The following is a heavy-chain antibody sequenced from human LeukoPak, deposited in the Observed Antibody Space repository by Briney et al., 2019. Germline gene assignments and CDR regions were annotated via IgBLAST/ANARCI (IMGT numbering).Heavy chain of an antibody. Sequence: ASVKVSCKASGYTFTSYDINWVRQATGQGLEWMGWMNPNSGNTGYAQKFQGRFTMTKNTSISTAYMELSSRRSEDTAVYYGARGEVPAANYYYYMDVWGKGTTVTVSS. V-gene: IGHV1-8*01. CDR2: MNPNSGNT. CDR3: ARGEVPAANYYYYMDV. D-gene: IGHD2-2*01. J-gene: IGHJ6*03. CDR1: GYTFTSYD.